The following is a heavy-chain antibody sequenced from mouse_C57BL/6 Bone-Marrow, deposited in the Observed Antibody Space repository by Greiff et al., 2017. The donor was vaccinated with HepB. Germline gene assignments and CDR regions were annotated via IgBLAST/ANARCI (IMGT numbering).Heavy chain of an antibody. D-gene: IGHD1-1*01. CDR2: IYPGGGYT. CDR1: GYTFTNYW. Sequence: LVESGAELVRPGTSVKMSCKASGYTFTNYWIGWAKQRPGHGLEWIGDIYPGGGYTNYNEKFKGKATLTADKSSSTAYMQFSSLTSEDSAIYYCARRGYGSSYPYWYFDVWGTGTTVTVSS. J-gene: IGHJ1*03. CDR3: ARRGYGSSYPYWYFDV. V-gene: IGHV1-63*01.